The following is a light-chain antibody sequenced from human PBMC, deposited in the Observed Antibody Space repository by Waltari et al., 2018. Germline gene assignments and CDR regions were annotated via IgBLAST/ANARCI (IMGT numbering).Light chain of an antibody. CDR3: ATRDEGPTVV. Sequence: QSVTISCSGSLSNIGTHYVYWYQQLPGTAPKLLIYLTHQRPSGVPDRFSASKSGTSASLAISGLRFEDEGDYYCATRDEGPTVVFGGGTKVTVL. CDR2: LTH. CDR1: LSNIGTHY. J-gene: IGLJ2*01. V-gene: IGLV1-47*01.